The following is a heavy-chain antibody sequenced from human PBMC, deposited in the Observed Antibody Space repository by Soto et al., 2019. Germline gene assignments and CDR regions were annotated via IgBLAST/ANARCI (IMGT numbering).Heavy chain of an antibody. CDR2: IYYSGST. V-gene: IGHV4-59*01. J-gene: IGHJ5*02. CDR1: GGSISSYY. Sequence: QVQLQESGPGLVKPSETLSLTCTVSGGSISSYYWSWIRQPPGKGLEWIGYIYYSGSTNYNPSLKRLVTISVDSSQNQFSLQLSSVTAAGTAVYYCARVTDYYDSSGYGNWFDPWGQGTLVTVSS. CDR3: ARVTDYYDSSGYGNWFDP. D-gene: IGHD3-22*01.